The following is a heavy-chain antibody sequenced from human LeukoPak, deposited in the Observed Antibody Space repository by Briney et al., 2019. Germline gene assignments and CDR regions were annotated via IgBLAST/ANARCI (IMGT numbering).Heavy chain of an antibody. J-gene: IGHJ4*02. CDR2: ISGSGGTT. CDR3: VKDSYYYDSSGYYYVKDY. V-gene: IGHV3-23*01. D-gene: IGHD3-22*01. Sequence: PGGSLRLSCAASGFTFSSYAMNWVRQAPGKGLEWVSGISGSGGTTYYAESVQGRFFISRDNSKNTLYVQMNSLRADDTAIYYCVKDSYYYDSSGYYYVKDYWGQGTLVTVSS. CDR1: GFTFSSYA.